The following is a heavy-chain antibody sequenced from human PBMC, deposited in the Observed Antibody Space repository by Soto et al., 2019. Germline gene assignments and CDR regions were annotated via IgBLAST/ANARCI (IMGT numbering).Heavy chain of an antibody. J-gene: IGHJ4*02. V-gene: IGHV3-33*01. D-gene: IGHD2-21*01. CDR2: IWYDGSNK. CDR3: ARDYGCGGDCYYNYFDY. CDR1: GFTFSSYG. Sequence: QVQLVESGGGVVQPGRSLRLSCAASGFTFSSYGMHWVRQAPGKGLEWVAVIWYDGSNKYYADSVKGRFTISRDNSKNTLYLQMNSLRAEDTAVYYCARDYGCGGDCYYNYFDYWGQGTLVTVSS.